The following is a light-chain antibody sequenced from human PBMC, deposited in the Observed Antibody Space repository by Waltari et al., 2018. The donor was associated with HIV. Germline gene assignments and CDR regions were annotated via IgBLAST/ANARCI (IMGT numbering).Light chain of an antibody. V-gene: IGLV1-47*01. J-gene: IGLJ3*02. CDR1: SSNIGNNY. Sequence: QSVLTQPPSASGTPGQRVTISCSGNSSNIGNNYVSWFQQLPAAAPKLVIYGNYRRPSGVPGRFSGSKCGTSASLAISGLRSEDEADYYCAAWDDSLSGPSWVFGGGTKLTVL. CDR2: GNY. CDR3: AAWDDSLSGPSWV.